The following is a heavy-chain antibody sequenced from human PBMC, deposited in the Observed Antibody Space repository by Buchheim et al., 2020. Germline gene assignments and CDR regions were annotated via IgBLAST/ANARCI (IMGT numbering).Heavy chain of an antibody. CDR2: ISYDGSNK. D-gene: IGHD4-17*01. CDR1: GFTFSSYA. J-gene: IGHJ6*02. CDR3: AKDGTTVTSYYYYGMDV. Sequence: QVQLVESGGGVVQPGRSLRLSCAASGFTFSSYAMHWVRQAPGKGLEWVAVISYDGSNKYYADSVKGRFTISRDNSKNTLYLQMNSLRAEDTAVYYCAKDGTTVTSYYYYGMDVWGQGTT. V-gene: IGHV3-30-3*01.